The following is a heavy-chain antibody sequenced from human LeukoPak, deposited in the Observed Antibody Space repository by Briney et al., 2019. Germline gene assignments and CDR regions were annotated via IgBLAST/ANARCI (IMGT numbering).Heavy chain of an antibody. V-gene: IGHV4-38-2*01. CDR3: ARNSSSSSPPERYNWFDP. J-gene: IGHJ5*02. Sequence: SETLSLTCAVPGYSIGTDYYWGWIRQSPGKGLEWIGSIYNSGSTYYNPSLKSRIIISVDTSKNQFSLKLSSVTAADTAVYYCARNSSSSSPPERYNWFDPWGQGTLVTVSS. CDR1: GYSIGTDYY. D-gene: IGHD6-6*01. CDR2: IYNSGST.